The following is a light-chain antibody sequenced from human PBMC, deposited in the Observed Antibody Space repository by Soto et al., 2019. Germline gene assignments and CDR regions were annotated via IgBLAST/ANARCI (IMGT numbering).Light chain of an antibody. CDR3: SSYTASSTWV. J-gene: IGLJ3*02. Sequence: QSALTQPASVSGSPGQSITISCTGTSSDVGAYNYVSWYQQHPGKAPKLMIYDVTNRPSGVSNRFSGSKSGNTASLTISGLQADDEADYYCSSYTASSTWVFGGGTKLTVL. CDR1: SSDVGAYNY. CDR2: DVT. V-gene: IGLV2-14*01.